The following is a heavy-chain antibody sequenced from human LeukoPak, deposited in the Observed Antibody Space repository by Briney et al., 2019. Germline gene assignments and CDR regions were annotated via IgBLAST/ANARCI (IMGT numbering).Heavy chain of an antibody. CDR3: AKEGREYSSSWYAY. CDR2: ISYDGSNK. J-gene: IGHJ4*02. V-gene: IGHV3-30*18. Sequence: GRSLRLSRAASGFTFSSYGMHWVRQAPGKGLEWVAVISYDGSNKYYADSVKGRFTISRDNSKNTLYLQMNSLRAEDTAVYYCAKEGREYSSSWYAYWGQGTLVTVSS. D-gene: IGHD6-13*01. CDR1: GFTFSSYG.